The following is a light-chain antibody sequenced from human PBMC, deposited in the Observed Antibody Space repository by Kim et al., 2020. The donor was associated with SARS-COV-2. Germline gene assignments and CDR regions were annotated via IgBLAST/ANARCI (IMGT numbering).Light chain of an antibody. CDR2: KAS. J-gene: IGKJ1*01. Sequence: SASVGARVTITCRASQSISNWLAWYQQKPGKAPKVLIYKASSLQSGVPSRFSGSGSGTEFTLTISSLQPDDFATYYCQQYNTYRTFGQGTKVDIK. V-gene: IGKV1-5*03. CDR1: QSISNW. CDR3: QQYNTYRT.